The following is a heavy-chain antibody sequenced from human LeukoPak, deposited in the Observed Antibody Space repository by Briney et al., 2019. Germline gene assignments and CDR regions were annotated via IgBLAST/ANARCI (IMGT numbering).Heavy chain of an antibody. V-gene: IGHV1-8*01. CDR1: GYTFTSYD. D-gene: IGHD1-1*01. J-gene: IGHJ4*02. CDR2: MNPNSGNT. Sequence: ASVKASCKASGYTFTSYDINWVRQATGQGLEWMGWMNPNSGNTGYAQKFQGRVTMTRNTSISTAYMELSSLRSEDTAVYYCATGGEIATGTTYFDYWGQGTLVTVSS. CDR3: ATGGEIATGTTYFDY.